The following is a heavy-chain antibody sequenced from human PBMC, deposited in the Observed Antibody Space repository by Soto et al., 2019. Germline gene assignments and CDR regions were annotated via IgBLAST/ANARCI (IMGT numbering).Heavy chain of an antibody. J-gene: IGHJ3*02. Sequence: GESLKISCKGSGYSFTTYWLAWVRQMPGKGLEYMGIIYPGDSDTRYSPSFQGQVAISADKSVNTAYLQWTSLKASDIAIYYCARARVSTPRLEDPFDIWGQGTMVTVSS. D-gene: IGHD5-12*01. V-gene: IGHV5-51*01. CDR2: IYPGDSDT. CDR3: ARARVSTPRLEDPFDI. CDR1: GYSFTTYW.